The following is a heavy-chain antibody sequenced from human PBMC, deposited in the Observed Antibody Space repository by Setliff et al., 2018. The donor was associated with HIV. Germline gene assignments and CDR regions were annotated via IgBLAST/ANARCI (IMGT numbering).Heavy chain of an antibody. J-gene: IGHJ3*02. CDR3: AREEGDAFDI. Sequence: PSETLSLTCTVSGGSISSASYSWSWIRQPPGKGLEWIGSIYYSGSTNYNPSLKSRVTISVDTSKNQFSLKLSSVTAADTAVYYCAREEGDAFDIWGQGTMVTVSS. V-gene: IGHV4-61*01. CDR2: IYYSGST. CDR1: GGSISSASYS.